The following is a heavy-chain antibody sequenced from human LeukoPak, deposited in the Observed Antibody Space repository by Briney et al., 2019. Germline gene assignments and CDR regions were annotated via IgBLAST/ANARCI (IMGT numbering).Heavy chain of an antibody. CDR3: ASETGTRSY. Sequence: PSETLSLTCAVSGYSISSSNWWGWIRQPPGKGLEWIGYIYYSGSIYSNPSLRSRVTMSVDTSKNQFSLKLSSVTAADTAVYYCASETGTRSYWGQGTLVTVSS. D-gene: IGHD1-7*01. J-gene: IGHJ4*02. CDR2: IYYSGSI. V-gene: IGHV4-28*05. CDR1: GYSISSSNW.